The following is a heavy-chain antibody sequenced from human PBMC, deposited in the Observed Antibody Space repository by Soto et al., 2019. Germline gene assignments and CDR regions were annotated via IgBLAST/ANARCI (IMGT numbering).Heavy chain of an antibody. CDR3: ARDVWIQLSSLDY. J-gene: IGHJ4*02. CDR2: ISYDGSNK. CDR1: GFTFGSYA. V-gene: IGHV3-30-3*01. Sequence: GGSLRLSCAASGFTFGSYAMHWVRQAPGKGLEWVAVISYDGSNKYYADSVKGRFTISRDNSKNTLYLQMNSLRAEDTAVYYCARDVWIQLSSLDYWGQGTLVTVSS. D-gene: IGHD5-18*01.